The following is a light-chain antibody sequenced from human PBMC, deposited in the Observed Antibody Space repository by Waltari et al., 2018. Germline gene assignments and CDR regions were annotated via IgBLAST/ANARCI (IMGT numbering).Light chain of an antibody. CDR3: QQSYSTPQT. V-gene: IGKV1-39*01. CDR2: AAY. J-gene: IGKJ1*01. CDR1: QSISSY. Sequence: DIQMTQSPSSLSASVGDRVTITCRASQSISSYLNWYQQKPGNTPKLLIYAAYSLQSGVPSRFSGSGAGTDFTLTISSLQPEDFATYYCQQSYSTPQTFGQGTKVEIK.